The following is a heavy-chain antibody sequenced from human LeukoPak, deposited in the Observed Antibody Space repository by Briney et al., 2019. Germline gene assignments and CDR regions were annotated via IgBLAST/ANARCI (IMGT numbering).Heavy chain of an antibody. V-gene: IGHV3-21*01. CDR2: ISRSSNYK. CDR3: ASSRYDSSGYYGIIGY. D-gene: IGHD3-22*01. CDR1: GFTFSSYS. J-gene: IGHJ4*02. Sequence: GGSLRLSCAASGFTFSSYSMNWIRQAPGKGLEWVSSISRSSNYKYYADSVKGRFTISRDNAKNSLYLQMNSLRAEDTALYYCASSRYDSSGYYGIIGYWGQGTLVTVSS.